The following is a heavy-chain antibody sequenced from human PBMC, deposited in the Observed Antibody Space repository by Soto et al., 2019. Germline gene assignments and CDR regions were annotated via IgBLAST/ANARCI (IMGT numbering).Heavy chain of an antibody. Sequence: SVKVSCKASGGTLSSYAISWVRQATGQGLEWMGGIIPIFGTANYAQKFQGRVTITADETTSTAYMELSSLRSEDTAVYYCARGQYCSGGSCCLWGAFDIWGQGTMVTVSS. J-gene: IGHJ3*02. CDR3: ARGQYCSGGSCCLWGAFDI. CDR1: GGTLSSYA. CDR2: IIPIFGTA. D-gene: IGHD2-15*01. V-gene: IGHV1-69*13.